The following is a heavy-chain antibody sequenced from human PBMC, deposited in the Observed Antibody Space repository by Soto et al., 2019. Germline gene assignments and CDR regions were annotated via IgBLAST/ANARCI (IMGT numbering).Heavy chain of an antibody. CDR2: INPSGGST. CDR1: GYTFTSYY. CDR3: ARPRRYGFDSGWFDP. V-gene: IGHV1-46*01. J-gene: IGHJ5*02. D-gene: IGHD3-10*01. Sequence: GASVKVSCKASGYTFTSYYMHWVRQAPGQGLEWMGIINPSGGSTSYAQKFQGRVTMTRDTSTSTVYMELSSLRSEDTAVYYCARPRRYGFDSGWFDPWGQGTLVTVSS.